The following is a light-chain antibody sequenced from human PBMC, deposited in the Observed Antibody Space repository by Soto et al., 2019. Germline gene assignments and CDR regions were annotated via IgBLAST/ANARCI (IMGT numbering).Light chain of an antibody. V-gene: IGLV1-40*01. Sequence: QSALTQPPSVSGAPGQRVTISCTGSSSNIGAGYDVHWYQQLPGTAPKLLIYGNSNRPSGVPDRFSGSKSGTSASLAITGLRAEDEADYYCRSYDSSLSGVVFGGGTKLTVL. CDR3: RSYDSSLSGVV. CDR1: SSNIGAGYD. J-gene: IGLJ2*01. CDR2: GNS.